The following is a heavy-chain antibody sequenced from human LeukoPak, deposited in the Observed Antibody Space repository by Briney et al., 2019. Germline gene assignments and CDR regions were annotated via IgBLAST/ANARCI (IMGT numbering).Heavy chain of an antibody. D-gene: IGHD3-22*01. Sequence: GGSLRLSCAASGFTFSSYGMHWVRQAPGKGLEWVAVISYDGSNKYYADSVKGRFTISRDNSKNTLYLQMNSLRAEDTAVYYCAKEKSSGYSYYYYYGMDVWGHGTTVTVSS. V-gene: IGHV3-30*18. CDR1: GFTFSSYG. J-gene: IGHJ6*02. CDR3: AKEKSSGYSYYYYYGMDV. CDR2: ISYDGSNK.